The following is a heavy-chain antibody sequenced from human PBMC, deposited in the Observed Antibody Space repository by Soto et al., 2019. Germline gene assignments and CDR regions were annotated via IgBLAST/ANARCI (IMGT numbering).Heavy chain of an antibody. J-gene: IGHJ4*02. CDR3: SRGILV. CDR2: ISYGGTT. V-gene: IGHV4-31*03. CDR1: GGSMNSGGYC. D-gene: IGHD2-15*01. Sequence: QVQLQESGPGLVKPSQTLSLTCTVSGGSMNSGGYCWNWIRQHPGEGLEWIGCISYGGTTSYNPLLNSRLTICVDTSKNQFSLMLNSVPAADTAVYYCSRGILVWGQGTLITVSS.